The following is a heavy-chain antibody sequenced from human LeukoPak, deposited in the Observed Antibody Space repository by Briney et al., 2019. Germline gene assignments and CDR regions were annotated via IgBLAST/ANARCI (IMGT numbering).Heavy chain of an antibody. V-gene: IGHV3-48*03. Sequence: GGSLRLSCAASGFTFSTYEMSWVRQAPGKGLEWVSYISPSGSTIHYADSVKSRFSISRDNAKNSLYLQMNSLRAEDTAVYYCARGYITMVRGLVYWGQGTLVTVSS. CDR1: GFTFSTYE. CDR3: ARGYITMVRGLVY. CDR2: ISPSGSTI. J-gene: IGHJ4*02. D-gene: IGHD3-10*01.